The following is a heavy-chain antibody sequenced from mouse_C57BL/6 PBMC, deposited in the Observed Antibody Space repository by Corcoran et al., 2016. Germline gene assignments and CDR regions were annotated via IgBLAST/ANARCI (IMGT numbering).Heavy chain of an antibody. V-gene: IGHV9-3*01. CDR2: INTYSGVP. Sequence: QIQLVQSGPQRKKPGETVKISCRASGYTFTTYGMSWVKQAPGKGLKWMGWINTYSGVPTYADDFKVRFAFSLETSASTAYLQINNLKNEDTATYFCARRGLRLYYFDYWGQGTTLTVSS. CDR3: ARRGLRLYYFDY. D-gene: IGHD3-2*02. CDR1: GYTFTTYG. J-gene: IGHJ2*01.